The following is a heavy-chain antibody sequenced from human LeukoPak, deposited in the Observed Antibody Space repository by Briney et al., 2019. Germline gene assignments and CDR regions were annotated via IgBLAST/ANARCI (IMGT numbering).Heavy chain of an antibody. V-gene: IGHV4-61*02. J-gene: IGHJ4*02. Sequence: MSSETLSLTCTVSGGSISSGSYYWSWIRQPAGKGLEWIGRIYTSGSTTYNPSLKSRVTISVDTSKNQFSLKLSSVTAADTAVYYCARDYYDSSGYFNWGQGTLVTVSS. D-gene: IGHD3-22*01. CDR1: GGSISSGSYY. CDR2: IYTSGST. CDR3: ARDYYDSSGYFN.